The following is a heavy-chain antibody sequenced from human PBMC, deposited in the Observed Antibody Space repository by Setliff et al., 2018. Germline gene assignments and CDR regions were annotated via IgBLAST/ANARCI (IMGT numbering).Heavy chain of an antibody. J-gene: IGHJ3*02. Sequence: ASVKVSCKASGYTFTGYYMHWVRQAPGQGLEWMGGFDPEDGETIYAQKFQGRVAMTEDTSTDTAYMELSSLRSEDTAVYYCATNSGGNTIDAFDIWGQGTMVTV. CDR1: GYTFTGYY. V-gene: IGHV1-24*01. CDR2: FDPEDGET. CDR3: ATNSGGNTIDAFDI. D-gene: IGHD2-15*01.